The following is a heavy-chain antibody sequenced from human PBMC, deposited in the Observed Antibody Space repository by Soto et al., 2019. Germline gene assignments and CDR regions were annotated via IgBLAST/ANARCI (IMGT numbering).Heavy chain of an antibody. CDR2: ISGSGDTA. D-gene: IGHD3-10*01. V-gene: IGHV3-23*01. J-gene: IGHJ4*02. CDR3: VIADYIYTWAPRDY. Sequence: EVQVLESGGGLVQPGGSLRLSCVISRLTFSNYALNWVRQAPGKGLEWVSSISGSGDTAYYADSVKGRFTISRDNSKNKLYLQMNSLRVEDTALHYCVIADYIYTWAPRDYWGQGTLVTVSS. CDR1: RLTFSNYA.